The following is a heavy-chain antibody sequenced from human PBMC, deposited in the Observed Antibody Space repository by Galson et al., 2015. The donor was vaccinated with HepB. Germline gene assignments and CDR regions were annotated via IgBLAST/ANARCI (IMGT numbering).Heavy chain of an antibody. Sequence: SLRLSCAASGFTFSDYPMTWVRRAPGKGLEWVSSVSGGGYSTYYADSVKGRFTISRDNSKNTLYLQMISLRDEDTAVYYCARGRRNNREEGNYHFDCWGQGTLVTVSS. CDR3: ARGRRNNREEGNYHFDC. CDR1: GFTFSDYP. V-gene: IGHV3-23*01. D-gene: IGHD1-7*01. CDR2: VSGGGYST. J-gene: IGHJ4*02.